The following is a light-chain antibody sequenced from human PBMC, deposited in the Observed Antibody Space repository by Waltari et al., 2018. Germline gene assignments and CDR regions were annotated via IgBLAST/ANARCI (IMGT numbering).Light chain of an antibody. J-gene: IGKJ3*01. V-gene: IGKV1-33*01. CDR1: QDISNY. CDR2: DAS. Sequence: DIQMTQSPSSLSASVGDRVTITCQASQDISNYSNWYQQKPGKAPKLLIYDASNLETGVPSRVSGSGSGTDFTFTISSLQPEDIATYYCQQYDNLPFTFGPGTKVDIK. CDR3: QQYDNLPFT.